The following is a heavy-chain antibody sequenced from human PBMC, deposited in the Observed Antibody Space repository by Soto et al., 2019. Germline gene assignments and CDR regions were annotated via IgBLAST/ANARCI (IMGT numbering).Heavy chain of an antibody. CDR1: GFTLSTYG. D-gene: IGHD6-19*01. Sequence: GGSLRLSCAASGFTLSTYGMHWVRQAPGKGLEWVAVVWYDGSKKYYADSVKGRFTVSRDNSKNTLYLQMNSPRAEDTAVYYCARPLEQWQLGFGMDVWGQGSPVTVSS. CDR3: ARPLEQWQLGFGMDV. CDR2: VWYDGSKK. J-gene: IGHJ6*01. V-gene: IGHV3-33*01.